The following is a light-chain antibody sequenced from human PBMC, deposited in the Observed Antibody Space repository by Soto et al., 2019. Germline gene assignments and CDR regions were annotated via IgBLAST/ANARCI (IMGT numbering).Light chain of an antibody. Sequence: QPVLTQPASVSGSPGQSITISCTGTSSDVGSYNLVSWYQQHPGKAPKLMIYGVNKRPSGVSNRFSGSKSGNTASLTISGLQAEDEADYYCCSYAGISTFYVFGTGTQLTVL. V-gene: IGLV2-23*02. CDR1: SSDVGSYNL. J-gene: IGLJ1*01. CDR3: CSYAGISTFYV. CDR2: GVN.